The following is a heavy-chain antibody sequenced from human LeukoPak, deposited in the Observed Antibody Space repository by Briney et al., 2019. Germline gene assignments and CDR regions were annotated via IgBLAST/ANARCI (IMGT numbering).Heavy chain of an antibody. Sequence: GGSLRLSCAASGFTFSSYAMSWVRQAPGKGLEWVSAISGSGGSTYYADSVKGRFTISRDNAKNSLYLQMNSLRAEDTAVYYCARDMISSDFDWLLYGFDYWGQGTLVTVSS. V-gene: IGHV3-23*01. CDR1: GFTFSSYA. CDR2: ISGSGGST. CDR3: ARDMISSDFDWLLYGFDY. D-gene: IGHD3-9*01. J-gene: IGHJ4*02.